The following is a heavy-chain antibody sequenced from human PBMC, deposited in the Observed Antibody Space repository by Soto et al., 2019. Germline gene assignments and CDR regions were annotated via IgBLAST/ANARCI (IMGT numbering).Heavy chain of an antibody. Sequence: GGSLRLSCVASAFTFSSYAMSWVRQAPGKGLEWVSTFSSSGGTTYYADSVRGRFTIARDNSKNTLYLQLNSLKVEDTAVYYCAKDGSGSVAGTTFDYWGQGTLVTVSS. CDR1: AFTFSSYA. D-gene: IGHD6-19*01. CDR2: FSSSGGTT. V-gene: IGHV3-23*01. J-gene: IGHJ4*02. CDR3: AKDGSGSVAGTTFDY.